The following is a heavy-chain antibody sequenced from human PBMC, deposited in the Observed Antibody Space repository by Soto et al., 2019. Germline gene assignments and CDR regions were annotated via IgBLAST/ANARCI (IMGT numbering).Heavy chain of an antibody. Sequence: QVQLVQSGAEVKKPGSSVKVSCKASGGTFSSYTISWGRQAPGKGLGGWGRIIPFLGIANYAQKFQGRVTITADKSTSTAYMELSSLRSEDTAVYYCARGRPTVPDYYYYYMDVWGKGTTVTVSS. CDR3: ARGRPTVPDYYYYYMDV. CDR2: IIPFLGIA. V-gene: IGHV1-69*02. D-gene: IGHD4-4*01. J-gene: IGHJ6*03. CDR1: GGTFSSYT.